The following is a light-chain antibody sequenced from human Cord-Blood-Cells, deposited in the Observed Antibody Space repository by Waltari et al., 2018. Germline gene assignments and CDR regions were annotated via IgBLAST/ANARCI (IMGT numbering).Light chain of an antibody. V-gene: IGKV1-5*03. CDR2: KAS. Sequence: DIQMTQSPSTLYASVGDRVTITCRASQSISSWLAWYQQKPVKAPKLLIYKASSLESGVPSRFSVSGSGTEFTLTISSLRPDDFATYYCQQYNSYSRTFGQGTKLEIK. CDR1: QSISSW. J-gene: IGKJ2*01. CDR3: QQYNSYSRT.